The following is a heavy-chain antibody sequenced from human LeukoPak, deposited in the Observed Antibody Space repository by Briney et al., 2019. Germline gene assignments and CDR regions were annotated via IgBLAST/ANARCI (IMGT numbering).Heavy chain of an antibody. CDR2: ISGSGGST. D-gene: IGHD6-19*01. J-gene: IGHJ4*02. CDR1: GFTFSSYG. Sequence: GGSLRLSCAASGFTFSSYGMSWVRQAPGKGLEWVSAISGSGGSTYYADSVKGRFTISRDNSKNTLYLQMNSLRAEDTAVYYCAKDRGYSSGWFDYWGQGTLVTVSS. CDR3: AKDRGYSSGWFDY. V-gene: IGHV3-23*01.